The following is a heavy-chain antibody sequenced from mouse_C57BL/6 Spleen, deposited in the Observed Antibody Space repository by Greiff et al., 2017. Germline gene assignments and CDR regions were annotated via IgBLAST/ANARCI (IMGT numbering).Heavy chain of an antibody. CDR1: GYTFTSYW. J-gene: IGHJ4*01. CDR3: ARGPLLWPLRAYAMDY. CDR2: IDPNSGGT. V-gene: IGHV1-72*01. Sequence: QVQLQQPGAELVKPGASVKLSCKASGYTFTSYWMHWVKQRPGRGLEWIGRIDPNSGGTKYNEKFKSKATLTVDKPSSTAYMQLSSLTSEDSAVYYCARGPLLWPLRAYAMDYWGQGTSVTVSS. D-gene: IGHD2-1*01.